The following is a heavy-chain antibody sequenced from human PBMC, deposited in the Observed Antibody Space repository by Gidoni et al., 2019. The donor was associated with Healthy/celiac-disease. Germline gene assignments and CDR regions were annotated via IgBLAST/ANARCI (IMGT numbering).Heavy chain of an antibody. CDR2: ISWNSGSI. J-gene: IGHJ4*02. D-gene: IGHD1-26*01. Sequence: EVQLVESGGGLVQPGRYLRLSCAASGSTFAADAMHWVRQAPGKGLEWVSGISWNSGSIGYADSVKGRFTISRDNDKNSLYLQMNSLRAEDTALYYCAKGVLSRELLPLFDYWGQGTLVTVSS. CDR3: AKGVLSRELLPLFDY. V-gene: IGHV3-9*01. CDR1: GSTFAADA.